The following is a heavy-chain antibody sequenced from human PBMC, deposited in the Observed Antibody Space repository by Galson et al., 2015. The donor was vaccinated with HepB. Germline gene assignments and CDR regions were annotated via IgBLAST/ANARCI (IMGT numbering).Heavy chain of an antibody. D-gene: IGHD3-22*01. CDR2: TYYRSKWYN. V-gene: IGHV6-1*01. J-gene: IGHJ6*03. Sequence: CAISGDSVSSNSAAWNWIRQSPSRGLEWLGRTYYRSKWYNDYAVSVKSRITINPDTSKNQFSLQLNSVTPEDTAVYYCARAPDYYDSSGHLYYYMDVWGKGTTVTVSS. CDR1: GDSVSSNSAA. CDR3: ARAPDYYDSSGHLYYYMDV.